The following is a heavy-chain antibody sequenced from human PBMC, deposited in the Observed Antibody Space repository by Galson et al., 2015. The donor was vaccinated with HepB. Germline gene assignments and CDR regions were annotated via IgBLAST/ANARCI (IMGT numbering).Heavy chain of an antibody. Sequence: SVKVSCKASGYTFTSYGISWVRQAPGQGLEWMGWISAYNGNTNYAQKLQGRVTMTTDTSTSTAYTELRSLRSDDTAVYYCARGGNYYGSGPYGMDVWGQGTTVTVSS. V-gene: IGHV1-18*04. CDR3: ARGGNYYGSGPYGMDV. CDR1: GYTFTSYG. CDR2: ISAYNGNT. D-gene: IGHD3-10*01. J-gene: IGHJ6*02.